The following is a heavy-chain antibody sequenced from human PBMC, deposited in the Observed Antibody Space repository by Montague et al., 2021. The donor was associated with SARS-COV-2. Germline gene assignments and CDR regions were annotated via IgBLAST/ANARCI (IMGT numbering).Heavy chain of an antibody. V-gene: IGHV4-59*01. CDR1: GGSISSNY. CDR2: IYYSGST. J-gene: IGHJ4*02. D-gene: IGHD3-10*01. CDR3: ARVERGYYYGLGVSAHFDY. Sequence: SETLSLTCTVSGGSISSNYWSWIRQPPGKGLEWIGYIYYSGSTNYNPSLKSRVTISVDTSKNQFSLKLSSVTAAVTAVYYCARVERGYYYGLGVSAHFDYWGQGTLVTVSS.